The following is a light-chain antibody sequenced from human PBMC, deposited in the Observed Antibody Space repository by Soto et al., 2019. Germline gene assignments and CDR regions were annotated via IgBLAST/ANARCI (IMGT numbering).Light chain of an antibody. CDR3: GAWDSSLSAVV. J-gene: IGLJ2*01. Sequence: QSVLTQPPSVSAAPGQKVTISCSGGSFNIGKNFVSWYQQLPGTAPILLIYDNDKRPSGIPDRFSGSKSGTSATLGITGLQTGDEADYYCGAWDSSLSAVVFGGGTKPTVL. CDR2: DND. V-gene: IGLV1-51*01. CDR1: SFNIGKNF.